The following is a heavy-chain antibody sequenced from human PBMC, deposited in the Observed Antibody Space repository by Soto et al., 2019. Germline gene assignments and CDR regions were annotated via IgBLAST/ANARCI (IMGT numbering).Heavy chain of an antibody. CDR1: GFTFSSYG. J-gene: IGHJ6*02. Sequence: QVQLVESGGGVVQPGRSLRLSCAASGFTFSSYGMHWVRQAPGKGLEWVAVIWYDGSNKYYADSVKGRFTISRDNSKNTLYLQMNSRRAEHTAVYYCARGGAARPYYYGMDVWGQGTTVTVSS. CDR3: ARGGAARPYYYGMDV. CDR2: IWYDGSNK. D-gene: IGHD6-6*01. V-gene: IGHV3-33*01.